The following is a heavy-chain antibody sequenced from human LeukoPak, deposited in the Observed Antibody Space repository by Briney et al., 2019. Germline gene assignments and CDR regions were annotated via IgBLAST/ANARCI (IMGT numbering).Heavy chain of an antibody. CDR3: SRDLLMYYSGSGEST. V-gene: IGHV1-2*02. CDR1: GYTFTGYY. CDR2: INPHSGAT. Sequence: ASVKVSCKASGYTFTGYYIHWVRQAPGQGPEWMGWINPHSGATNYAQNFQGRATMTRDTSISTAYMELSSLTSDDTAMYYCSRDLLMYYSGSGESTWGQGTQVTVSS. D-gene: IGHD3-10*01. J-gene: IGHJ5*02.